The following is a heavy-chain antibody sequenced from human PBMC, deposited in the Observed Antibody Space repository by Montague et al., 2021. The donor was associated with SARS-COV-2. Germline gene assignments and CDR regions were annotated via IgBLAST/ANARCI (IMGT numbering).Heavy chain of an antibody. CDR3: ARTGYSSGWHSFDY. CDR2: ILHSRST. D-gene: IGHD6-19*01. J-gene: IGHJ4*02. V-gene: IGHV4-4*02. Sequence: ILHSRSTNYNPSLKSRVIVSVDKSKNQFSLKLSSVTAADTAVYYCARTGYSSGWHSFDYWGQGTLVTVSS.